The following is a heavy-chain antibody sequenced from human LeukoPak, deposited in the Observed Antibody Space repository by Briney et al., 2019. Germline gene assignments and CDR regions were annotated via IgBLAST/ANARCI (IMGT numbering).Heavy chain of an antibody. J-gene: IGHJ4*02. CDR2: ISGGGGDS. CDR3: ARRDLGGGQWLHFDY. D-gene: IGHD5-18*01. CDR1: GFTFSSYA. Sequence: GGSLRLSCGASGFTFSSYAMNWVRQAPREGLEWVSTISGGGGDSFYADSVKGRFTISRDNAKNTLHLQMNSLRAEDTAVYFCARRDLGGGQWLHFDYWGQGTLVTVSS. V-gene: IGHV3-23*01.